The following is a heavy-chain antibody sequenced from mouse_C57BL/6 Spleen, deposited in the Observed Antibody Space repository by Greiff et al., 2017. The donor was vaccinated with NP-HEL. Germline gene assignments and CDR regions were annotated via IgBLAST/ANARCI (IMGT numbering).Heavy chain of an antibody. CDR1: GYAFSSSW. V-gene: IGHV1-82*01. CDR3: ARPLRTEAMDY. D-gene: IGHD1-1*01. J-gene: IGHJ4*01. Sequence: QVQLQQSGPELVKPGASVKISCKASGYAFSSSWMNWVKQRPGKGLEWIGRIYPGDGDTNYNGKFKGKATLTADKSSSTAYMQLSSLTSEDSAVYFCARPLRTEAMDYWGQGTSVTVSS. CDR2: IYPGDGDT.